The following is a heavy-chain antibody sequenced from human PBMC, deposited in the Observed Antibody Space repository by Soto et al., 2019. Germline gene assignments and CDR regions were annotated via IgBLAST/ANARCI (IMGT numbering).Heavy chain of an antibody. V-gene: IGHV1-18*01. CDR1: GYTFTSYG. Sequence: QVQLVQSGAEVKKPGASVKVSCKASGYTFTSYGISWVRQAPGHGLEWMGWISAYNGNTNYAQKLQGRVTMTTDTSTSTAYMELRSLRSDDTAVYYCARDFRPGTGTTRGWFDPWGQGTLVTVSS. J-gene: IGHJ5*02. CDR2: ISAYNGNT. CDR3: ARDFRPGTGTTRGWFDP. D-gene: IGHD1-7*01.